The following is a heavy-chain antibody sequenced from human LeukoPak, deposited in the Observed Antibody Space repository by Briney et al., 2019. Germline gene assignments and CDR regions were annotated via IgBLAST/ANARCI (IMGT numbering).Heavy chain of an antibody. D-gene: IGHD6-19*01. CDR2: INHSGST. Sequence: SETLSLTCAVYGGSFSGYYWSWIRQPPGKGLEWIGEINHSGSTNYNPSLKSRVTISVDTSKNQFSLKLSSVTAAETAVYYCARGPGIAVAGYFDYWGQGTLVTVSS. J-gene: IGHJ4*02. CDR1: GGSFSGYY. CDR3: ARGPGIAVAGYFDY. V-gene: IGHV4-34*01.